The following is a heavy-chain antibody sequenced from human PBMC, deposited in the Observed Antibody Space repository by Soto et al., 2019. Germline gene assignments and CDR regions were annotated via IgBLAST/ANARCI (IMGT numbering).Heavy chain of an antibody. CDR2: INHSGST. CDR1: GGSFSGYY. D-gene: IGHD6-13*01. CDR3: ARGERIAAAGTPAFDY. V-gene: IGHV4-34*01. J-gene: IGHJ4*02. Sequence: SETLSLTCAVYGGSFSGYYWSWIRQPPGKGLEWIGEINHSGSTNYNPSLKSRVTISVDTSNNQFSLKLSSVTAADTAVYYCARGERIAAAGTPAFDYWGQGTLVTVS.